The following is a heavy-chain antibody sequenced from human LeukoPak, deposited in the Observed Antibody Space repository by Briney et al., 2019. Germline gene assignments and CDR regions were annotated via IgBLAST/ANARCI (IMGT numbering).Heavy chain of an antibody. J-gene: IGHJ5*02. CDR1: GYTFTSYD. CDR3: AGGDWFDP. Sequence: GASVKVSCKASGYTFTSYDINWVRQAPGQGLEWMGWVSGYNGNTNYAQKFEGRVAMTTDTSSTTAYMELRSLKSDDTAIYYCAGGDWFDPWGQGTLVTVSS. CDR2: VSGYNGNT. D-gene: IGHD2-21*01. V-gene: IGHV1-18*01.